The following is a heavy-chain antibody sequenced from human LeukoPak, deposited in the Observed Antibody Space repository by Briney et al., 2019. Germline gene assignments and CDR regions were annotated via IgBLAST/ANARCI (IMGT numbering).Heavy chain of an antibody. CDR1: GYTFTSYD. CDR3: AKDSGYSSGWYQAGDY. Sequence: ASVKVSCKASGYTFTSYDINWVRQATGQGLEWMGWMNPNSGNTGYAQKFQSRVTMTRNTSINTAYMELSSLRSEDTAVYYCAKDSGYSSGWYQAGDYWGQGTLVTVSS. D-gene: IGHD6-19*01. J-gene: IGHJ4*02. CDR2: MNPNSGNT. V-gene: IGHV1-8*01.